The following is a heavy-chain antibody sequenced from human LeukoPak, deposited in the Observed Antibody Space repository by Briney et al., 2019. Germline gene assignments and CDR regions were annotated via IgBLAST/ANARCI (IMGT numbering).Heavy chain of an antibody. CDR3: ARSVFLMIDAYDS. Sequence: PSETLSLTRTVSGGSINSTNYYWGWIRQPPGKGLEWIGSIFYSGSTYYNPSLKSRVTISVDTSKNQLSLKLNSVTAAETAVYYCARSVFLMIDAYDSWGQGTLVAVSS. CDR1: GGSINSTNYY. V-gene: IGHV4-39*01. J-gene: IGHJ4*02. D-gene: IGHD2-2*01. CDR2: IFYSGST.